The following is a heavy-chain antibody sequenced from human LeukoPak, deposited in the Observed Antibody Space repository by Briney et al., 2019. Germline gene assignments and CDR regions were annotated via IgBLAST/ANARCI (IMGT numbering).Heavy chain of an antibody. CDR3: AKYIAAAGTVY. V-gene: IGHV3-23*01. D-gene: IGHD6-13*01. CDR1: GFTFSIYA. J-gene: IGHJ4*02. Sequence: GGSLRLSCAGSGFTFSIYAMSWVRQAPGKGLEWVSGISGSGGSTYYADSVKGRFTISRDNSKNTLYLQMSSLRAEDTAVYYCAKYIAAAGTVYWGQGTLVTVSS. CDR2: ISGSGGST.